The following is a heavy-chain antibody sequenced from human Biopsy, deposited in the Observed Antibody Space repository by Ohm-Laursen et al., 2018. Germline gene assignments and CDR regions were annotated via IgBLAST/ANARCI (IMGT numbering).Heavy chain of an antibody. CDR2: IFNSGKT. Sequence: SLRLSCAASDFTVSENYFTWVRQAPGKGLEWVSGIFNSGKTYYADSAKRRFNISRDTSKNTVSLQMNSLIVDDTAVYYCAIEGRTGGTGYVEHWGQGISVSVSS. V-gene: IGHV3-53*01. CDR3: AIEGRTGGTGYVEH. J-gene: IGHJ1*01. CDR1: DFTVSENY. D-gene: IGHD3-9*01.